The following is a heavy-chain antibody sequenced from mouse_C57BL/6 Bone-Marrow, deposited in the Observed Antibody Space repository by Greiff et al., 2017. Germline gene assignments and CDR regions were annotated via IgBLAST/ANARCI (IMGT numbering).Heavy chain of an antibody. V-gene: IGHV1-26*01. CDR3: ARRETLPLFDY. J-gene: IGHJ2*01. D-gene: IGHD5-5*01. Sequence: EVQLQHSGPELVKPGASVKISCKASGYTFPDSYMNWVKQSHGKRLEWIGDIYPNNCGTSYNQKFNGKATLTVDKSSSTAYMELRSPTSEDSAVYYCARRETLPLFDYWGQGTTLTVSS. CDR2: IYPNNCGT. CDR1: GYTFPDSY.